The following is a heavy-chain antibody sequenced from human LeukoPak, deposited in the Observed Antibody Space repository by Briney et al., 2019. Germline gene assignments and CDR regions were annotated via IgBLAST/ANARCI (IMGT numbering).Heavy chain of an antibody. V-gene: IGHV1-69*06. D-gene: IGHD2-15*01. Sequence: SVKVSCKASGYTFTGYYMHWVRQAPGQGLEWMGGIVPIFGAARYAQKFQGRVTITADKSTSTAYLDLSSLRSEDTAVYYCARQLNGLGYCSGGSCYSGIVYWGQGTLVTVSS. CDR1: GYTFTGYY. CDR2: IVPIFGAA. CDR3: ARQLNGLGYCSGGSCYSGIVY. J-gene: IGHJ4*02.